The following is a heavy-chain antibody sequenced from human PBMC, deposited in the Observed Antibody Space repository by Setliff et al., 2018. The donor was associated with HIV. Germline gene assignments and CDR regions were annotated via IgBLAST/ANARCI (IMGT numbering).Heavy chain of an antibody. CDR3: ARAPFRFMSAHYRTLDY. V-gene: IGHV1-18*01. CDR1: GYTFTSYG. CDR2: ISAYNGNT. J-gene: IGHJ4*02. Sequence: ASVKVSCKASGYTFTSYGFSWVRQAPGQGLEWMGWISAYNGNTNYAQKLQGRVTMTTDTSTSTAYMELRSLRSDDTAVYYCARAPFRFMSAHYRTLDYWGQGTLVTVSS. D-gene: IGHD3-10*01.